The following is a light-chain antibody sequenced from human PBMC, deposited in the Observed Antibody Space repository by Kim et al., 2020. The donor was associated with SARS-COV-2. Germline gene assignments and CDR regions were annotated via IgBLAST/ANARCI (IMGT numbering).Light chain of an antibody. V-gene: IGLV3-21*04. CDR2: YDS. CDR1: DIGSRS. CDR3: QVWDSSSEHRV. Sequence: SYELTQPPSVSVAPGKTARITCGGDDIGSRSVHWYQQKPGQAPILVIYYDSDRPSGIPERFSGSNSGNTATLTISRVEVGDEADYYCQVWDSSSEHRVFG. J-gene: IGLJ3*02.